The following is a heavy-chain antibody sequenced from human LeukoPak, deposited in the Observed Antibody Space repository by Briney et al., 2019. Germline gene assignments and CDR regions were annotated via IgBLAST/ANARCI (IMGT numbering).Heavy chain of an antibody. CDR1: GFTFGSYA. Sequence: PGGSLRLSCAASGFTFGSYAMHWVRQAPGKGLEWVAVISYDGSNKYYADSVKGRFTISRDNSKNTLYLQMNSLRAEDTAVYYCAKDTGSITMVRGVISDGMDVWGQGTTVTVSS. D-gene: IGHD3-10*01. CDR3: AKDTGSITMVRGVISDGMDV. CDR2: ISYDGSNK. J-gene: IGHJ6*02. V-gene: IGHV3-30-3*01.